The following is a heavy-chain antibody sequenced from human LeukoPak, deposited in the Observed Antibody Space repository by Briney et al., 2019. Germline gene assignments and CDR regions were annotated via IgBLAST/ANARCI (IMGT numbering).Heavy chain of an antibody. CDR2: INHSGST. J-gene: IGHJ3*02. V-gene: IGHV4-34*01. CDR3: ARWHYYGSGSYYKHAFDI. D-gene: IGHD3-10*01. CDR1: GGSFSGYY. Sequence: SETLSLTCAVYGGSFSGYYWSWIRQPPGKGPEWIGEINHSGSTNYNPSLKSRVTISVDTSKNQFSLKLSSVTAADTAVYHCARWHYYGSGSYYKHAFDIWGQGTMVTVSS.